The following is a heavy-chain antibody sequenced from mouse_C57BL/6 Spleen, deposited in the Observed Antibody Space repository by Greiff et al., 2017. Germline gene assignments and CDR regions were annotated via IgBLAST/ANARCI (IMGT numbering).Heavy chain of an antibody. V-gene: IGHV1-64*01. Sequence: VQLQQPGAELVKPGASVKLSCKASGYTFTSYWMHWVKQRPGQGLEWIGMIHPNSGSTNYNEKFKSKATLTVDKSSSTAYMQLSSLTSEDSAVYYGARWETRFAYWGQGTLVTVSA. CDR1: GYTFTSYW. D-gene: IGHD4-1*01. CDR2: IHPNSGST. J-gene: IGHJ3*01. CDR3: ARWETRFAY.